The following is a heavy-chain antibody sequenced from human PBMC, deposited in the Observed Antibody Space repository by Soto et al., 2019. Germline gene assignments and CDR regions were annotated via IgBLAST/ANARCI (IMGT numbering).Heavy chain of an antibody. CDR3: ARGIGGYCSGGSCYVMDEYFQH. D-gene: IGHD2-15*01. V-gene: IGHV3-48*01. Sequence: PGGSLRLSCAASGFTFSSYSMNWVRQAPGKGLEWVSYISSSSSTIYYADSVKGRFTISRDNAKNSLYLQMNSLRSEDTAVYYCARGIGGYCSGGSCYVMDEYFQHWGQGTLVTVSS. CDR2: ISSSSSTI. J-gene: IGHJ1*01. CDR1: GFTFSSYS.